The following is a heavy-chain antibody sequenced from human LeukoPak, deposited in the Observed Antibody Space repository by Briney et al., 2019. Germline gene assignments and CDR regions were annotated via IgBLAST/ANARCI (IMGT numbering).Heavy chain of an antibody. V-gene: IGHV1-2*06. CDR1: GYTFIDYY. J-gene: IGHJ4*02. CDR2: INVKSGAT. D-gene: IGHD6-19*01. Sequence: APVKVSYKASGYTFIDYYFNWVRQAPGQGPEWMGRINVKSGATDYAQKFQGRVTVTRDTSISTAYVELSSLRSDDTAVYYCARVGRESSTGWLDYWGQGTLVTVSS. CDR3: ARVGRESSTGWLDY.